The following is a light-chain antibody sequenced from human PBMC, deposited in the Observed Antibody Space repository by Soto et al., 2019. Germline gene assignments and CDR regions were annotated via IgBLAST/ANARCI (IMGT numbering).Light chain of an antibody. Sequence: MLTQSPATLSLSPGDRAILSCRASQDVSISLGWYQQKPGQAPRLLLYDASTSATCIPDRFSGSGSGTFFPLTISSLAHEDFAVYYCLQRACWQSFGQGTKLEIK. CDR2: DAS. CDR3: LQRACWQS. V-gene: IGKV3D-11*01. CDR1: QDVSIS. J-gene: IGKJ2*01.